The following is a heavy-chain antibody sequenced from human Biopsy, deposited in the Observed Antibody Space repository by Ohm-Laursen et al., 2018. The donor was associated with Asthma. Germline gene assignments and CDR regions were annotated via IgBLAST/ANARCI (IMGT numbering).Heavy chain of an antibody. CDR1: GDSLGSFINYA. V-gene: IGHV1-69*01. D-gene: IGHD5-12*01. CDR2: LIPVLGTA. J-gene: IGHJ6*02. CDR3: ARGYSGTDRIVYYYSGMEV. Sequence: SSVKVSCNASGDSLGSFINYAISWVRQAPRQGLEWMGGLIPVLGTADYAPMFEGRVTITADESTSTAYLELTSLRFEDTAVYYCARGYSGTDRIVYYYSGMEVWGQGTTVTVSS.